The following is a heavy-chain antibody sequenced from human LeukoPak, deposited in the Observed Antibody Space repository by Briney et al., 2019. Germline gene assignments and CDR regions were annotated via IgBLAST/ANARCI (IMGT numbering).Heavy chain of an antibody. CDR3: AXDRRVGNSGSYFRWFDP. J-gene: IGHJ5*02. Sequence: PSETLSLTCAVYGGSFSGYYWSWIRQPPGKGLEWIGEINHSGSTNYNPSLKSRVTISVDTSKNQFSLKLSSVTAADTAVYYCAXDRRVGNSGSYFRWFDPWGQGTLVTVSS. V-gene: IGHV4-34*01. D-gene: IGHD1-26*01. CDR2: INHSGST. CDR1: GGSFSGYY.